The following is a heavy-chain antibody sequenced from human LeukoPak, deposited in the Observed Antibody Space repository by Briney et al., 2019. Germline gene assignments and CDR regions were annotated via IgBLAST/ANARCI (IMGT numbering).Heavy chain of an antibody. V-gene: IGHV1-18*01. D-gene: IGHD3-22*01. J-gene: IGHJ4*02. CDR3: ARDDHYSDSSGYYFDY. Sequence: ASVKVSCKASGPTFTDYGFTWVRQAPGQGLEWMGWVSAHSGNTNYGPKFQGRVTMTTDTSTSTVYMELRSLKSDDTAVYYCARDDHYSDSSGYYFDYWGQGTLVTVSS. CDR2: VSAHSGNT. CDR1: GPTFTDYG.